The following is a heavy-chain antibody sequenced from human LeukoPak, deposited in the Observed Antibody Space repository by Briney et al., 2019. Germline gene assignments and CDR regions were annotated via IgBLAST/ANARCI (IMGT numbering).Heavy chain of an antibody. CDR1: GFTFSSYV. V-gene: IGHV3-23*01. D-gene: IGHD3-22*01. CDR3: AKDPHYDSRGYLPPLFDY. J-gene: IGHJ4*02. CDR2: IRGSGGST. Sequence: PGGSLRLSCAASGFTFSSYVMSWVRQAPGKGLEWVSAIRGSGGSTYYADSVKGRFTISRDNSKNTLYLQMNSLRAEDTAVYYCAKDPHYDSRGYLPPLFDYWGQGTLVTVSS.